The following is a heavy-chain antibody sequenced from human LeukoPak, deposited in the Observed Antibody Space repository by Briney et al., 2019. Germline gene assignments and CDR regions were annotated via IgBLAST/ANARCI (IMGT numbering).Heavy chain of an antibody. CDR2: ISYDGSNK. CDR3: ARDPEYQLLYYFDY. J-gene: IGHJ4*02. D-gene: IGHD2-2*01. Sequence: GGSLRLSCAASGFTFSGYGMHWVRQAAGKGLEWVAVISYDGSNKYYGDSVKGRFTISRDNSKTTLYLQMNSLRAEDTAVYYCARDPEYQLLYYFDYWGQGTLVTVSS. V-gene: IGHV3-30*03. CDR1: GFTFSGYG.